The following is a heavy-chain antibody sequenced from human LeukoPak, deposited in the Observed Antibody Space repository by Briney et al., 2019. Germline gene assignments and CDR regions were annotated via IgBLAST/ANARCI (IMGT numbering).Heavy chain of an antibody. J-gene: IGHJ6*04. CDR1: GGSISSGDYY. D-gene: IGHD6-19*01. CDR3: ARTRGQWLLYGMDV. V-gene: IGHV4-30-4*01. CDR2: IYYSGST. Sequence: SQTLSLTCTVSGGSISSGDYYWSWIRQPPGKGLEWIGYIYYSGSTYYNPSLKSRVTISVDTSKNQFSLKLSSVPAADTAVYYCARTRGQWLLYGMDVWGKGTTVTVSS.